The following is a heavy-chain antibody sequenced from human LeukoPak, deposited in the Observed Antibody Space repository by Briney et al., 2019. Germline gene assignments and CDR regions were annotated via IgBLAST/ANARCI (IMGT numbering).Heavy chain of an antibody. D-gene: IGHD7-27*01. J-gene: IGHJ6*02. V-gene: IGHV1-18*01. Sequence: ASVKVSCKASGYTFTSYGISWVRQAPGQGLEWMGWISAYNGNTNYAQKLQGRVTMTTDTSTSTAYMELRSLRSEDTAVYYCARGLWGPIYYYYGMDVWGQGTTVTVSS. CDR1: GYTFTSYG. CDR2: ISAYNGNT. CDR3: ARGLWGPIYYYYGMDV.